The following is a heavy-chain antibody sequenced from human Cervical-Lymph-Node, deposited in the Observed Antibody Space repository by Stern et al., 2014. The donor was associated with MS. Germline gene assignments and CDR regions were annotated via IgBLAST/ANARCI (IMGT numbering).Heavy chain of an antibody. CDR2: IKEDGSEK. D-gene: IGHD2-2*01. Sequence: VQLVQSGENLVQPGGSLRLSCAASGFTFSTYWMRWVRQAPGKGLEWVANIKEDGSEKHYVDSVKGRFTISRDNAKKSLYLQMNSLRVEDTAMYYCARGMPFDYWGQGTLVTVSS. V-gene: IGHV3-7*01. CDR1: GFTFSTYW. CDR3: ARGMPFDY. J-gene: IGHJ4*02.